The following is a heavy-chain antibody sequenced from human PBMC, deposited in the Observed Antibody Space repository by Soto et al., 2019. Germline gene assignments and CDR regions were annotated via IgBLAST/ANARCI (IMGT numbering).Heavy chain of an antibody. CDR3: AKESGIVVVPALNWFDP. J-gene: IGHJ5*02. CDR2: ISGSGGST. CDR1: GFTFSSYA. D-gene: IGHD2-2*01. V-gene: IGHV3-23*01. Sequence: GGSLRLSCAASGFTFSSYAMSWVRQAPGKGLEWVSAISGSGGSTYDAESVKGRFTISRDNSKNTLYLQMNSLRAEDTAVYYCAKESGIVVVPALNWFDPWGQGTLVTVS.